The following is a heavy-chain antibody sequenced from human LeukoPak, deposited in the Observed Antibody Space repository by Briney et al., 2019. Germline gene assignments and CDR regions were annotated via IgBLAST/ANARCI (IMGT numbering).Heavy chain of an antibody. D-gene: IGHD5-12*01. CDR1: GGSISSSCYY. CDR3: RRYSAYDLVPS. CDR2: IYYDGMT. V-gene: IGHV4-39*01. Sequence: PSETLSLTCSVSGGSISSSCYYWDWIRQSPGKGLELVGSIYYDGMTYYNPSLKSRVTISVDTSKNQFSLKLRSMTTTDTAVYFDRRYSAYDLVPSWGQGTLVTVSS. J-gene: IGHJ5*02.